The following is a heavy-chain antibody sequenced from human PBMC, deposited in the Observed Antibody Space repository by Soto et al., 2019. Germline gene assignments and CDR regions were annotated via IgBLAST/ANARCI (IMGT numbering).Heavy chain of an antibody. V-gene: IGHV3-15*07. CDR2: IKSKGGGGTA. CDR1: GFSFSPAW. D-gene: IGHD6-13*01. J-gene: IGHJ6*02. Sequence: PGGSLGLSCAASGFSFSPAWMNWVRQAPGKGLEWVGLIKSKGGGGTADYAAPVKGRFIISRDDSKNTIYLQMNSLKPEDTALYYCIWQQDFYFGMDVWGQGTTVTVSS. CDR3: IWQQDFYFGMDV.